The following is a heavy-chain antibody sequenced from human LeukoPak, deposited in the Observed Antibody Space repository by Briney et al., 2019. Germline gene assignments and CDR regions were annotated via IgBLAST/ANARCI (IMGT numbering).Heavy chain of an antibody. CDR1: GGSDSKSVYY. D-gene: IGHD2-15*01. J-gene: IGHJ4*02. V-gene: IGHV4-39*01. CDR2: IYFSGSA. CDR3: ARYGQDSTDY. Sequence: PSETLSLTCILSGGSDSKSVYYRGWIRQPPGKGLEWIGSIYFSGSAYYSQFFRSRVTMSVDTYQNRFSLSLRSVTAADTAMYFCARYGQDSTDYWGQGTMVTVSS.